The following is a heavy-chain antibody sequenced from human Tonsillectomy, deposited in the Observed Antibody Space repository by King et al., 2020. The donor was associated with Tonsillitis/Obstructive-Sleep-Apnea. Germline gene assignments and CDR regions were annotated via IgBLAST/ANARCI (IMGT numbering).Heavy chain of an antibody. J-gene: IGHJ6*03. CDR1: GYSFTSYW. CDR3: APYSGLLSVYNYYMDV. CDR2: IYPGDSDT. Sequence: QLVQSGAEVKKPGQSLKISCKSSGYSFTSYWIGWVRLMPGKGLEWMGIIYPGDSDTTYSPSFQGQVTISADKSISTAYLQWSSLKASDTAMYYCAPYSGLLSVYNYYMDVWGKGTTVTVSS. D-gene: IGHD3-3*01. V-gene: IGHV5-51*01.